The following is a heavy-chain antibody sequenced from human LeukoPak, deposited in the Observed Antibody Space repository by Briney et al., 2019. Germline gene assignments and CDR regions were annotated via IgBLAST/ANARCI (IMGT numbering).Heavy chain of an antibody. CDR3: ASGFMGYDRSGYYDDAFDI. CDR2: INPKNGGS. CDR1: GYTFTGYY. Sequence: ASVKVSCKASGYTFTGYYMHWVRQAPGQGLEWVGWINPKNGGSNYAQKFQGRVAMTRDTSISTAYMELNRLRSDDTAVYYCASGFMGYDRSGYYDDAFDIWGQGTMVTVSS. J-gene: IGHJ3*02. D-gene: IGHD3-22*01. V-gene: IGHV1-2*02.